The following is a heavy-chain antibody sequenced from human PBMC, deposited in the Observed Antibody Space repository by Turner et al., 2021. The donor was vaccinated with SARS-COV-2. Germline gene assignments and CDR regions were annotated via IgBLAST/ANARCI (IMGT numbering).Heavy chain of an antibody. Sequence: HLLLQESGLGLVKPSETLSLICNVSHDSLIGKNYYWGWVRQPPGKGLEWIGTLSDGGENLSNPSSKGGVIVSLDTTKNQLSLNMISMTAADAAVYYCARRQVGSMLDYWGQGARVTVSS. J-gene: IGHJ4*02. CDR1: HDSLIGKNYY. D-gene: IGHD1-26*01. V-gene: IGHV4-39*01. CDR3: ARRQVGSMLDY. CDR2: LSDGGEN.